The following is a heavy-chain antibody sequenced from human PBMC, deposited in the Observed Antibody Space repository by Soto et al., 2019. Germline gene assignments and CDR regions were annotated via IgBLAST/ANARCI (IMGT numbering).Heavy chain of an antibody. D-gene: IGHD6-19*01. CDR2: IYYSGSA. CDR1: GGSISSYY. J-gene: IGHJ5*02. Sequence: SETLSLTCTVSGGSISSYYWSWIRQPPGKGLEWIGYIYYSGSANYNPSLKSRVTISVDTSKNQFSLKLSSVTAADTAVYYCARARIAVAGTGSGWFDPWGQGTLVTVSS. V-gene: IGHV4-59*01. CDR3: ARARIAVAGTGSGWFDP.